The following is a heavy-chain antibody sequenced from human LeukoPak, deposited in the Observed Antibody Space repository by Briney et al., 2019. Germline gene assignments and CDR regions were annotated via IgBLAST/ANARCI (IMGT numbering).Heavy chain of an antibody. V-gene: IGHV1-18*01. CDR1: GYTFTSYG. CDR3: ARATSVTYYYDSSPDY. J-gene: IGHJ4*02. D-gene: IGHD3-22*01. CDR2: ISAYNGNT. Sequence: ASVKVSCKASGYTFTSYGISWVRQAPGQGLEWMGWISAYNGNTKYAQKLQGRVTMTTDTSTSTAYMELRSLRSDDTAVYYCARATSVTYYYDSSPDYWGQGTLVTVSS.